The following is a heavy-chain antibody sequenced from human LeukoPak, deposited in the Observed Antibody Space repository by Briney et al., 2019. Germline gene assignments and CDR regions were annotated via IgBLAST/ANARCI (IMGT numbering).Heavy chain of an antibody. D-gene: IGHD6-19*01. J-gene: IGHJ4*02. CDR2: ITTSSSYI. CDR3: ASGKIAVAGQDYFDY. Sequence: GGSLRLSCAASGFTFSTYTMNWVRQAPGKGLEWVSSITTSSSYIYYADSVKGRFTISRDNAKNSLYLQMNSLRAEDTAVYYCASGKIAVAGQDYFDYWGQGTLATVSS. V-gene: IGHV3-21*01. CDR1: GFTFSTYT.